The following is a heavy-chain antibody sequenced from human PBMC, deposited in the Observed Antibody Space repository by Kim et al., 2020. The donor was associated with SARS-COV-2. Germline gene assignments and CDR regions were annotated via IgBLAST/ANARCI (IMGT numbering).Heavy chain of an antibody. V-gene: IGHV3-49*03. J-gene: IGHJ4*02. Sequence: GWSLRLSCTASGFTFGDYAMSWFRQAPGKGLEWVGYIRTKGYGGTTEYDASVKGRFTISRDDSNSIVSLQMNNLRTEDTALYFCSRGSASYADYWGQGALVSVSS. CDR1: GFTFGDYA. D-gene: IGHD3-10*01. CDR2: IRTKGYGGTT. CDR3: SRGSASYADY.